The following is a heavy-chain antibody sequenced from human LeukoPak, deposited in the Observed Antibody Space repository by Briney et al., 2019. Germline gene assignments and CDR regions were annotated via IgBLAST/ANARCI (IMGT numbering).Heavy chain of an antibody. J-gene: IGHJ5*02. CDR2: IYYNERS. CDR1: GDSITSYF. V-gene: IGHV4-59*12. Sequence: SETLSLTCTVSGDSITSYFWSWIRQPPGKGLEWIGYIYYNERSNYNPSLRGRVTISIDTSKNQFSLKLSSVTAADTAVYYCARVVVPAARTVNWFDPWGQGTLVTVSS. CDR3: ARVVVPAARTVNWFDP. D-gene: IGHD2-2*01.